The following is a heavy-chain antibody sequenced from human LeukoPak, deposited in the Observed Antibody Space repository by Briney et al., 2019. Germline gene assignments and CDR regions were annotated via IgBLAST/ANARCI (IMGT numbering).Heavy chain of an antibody. CDR3: ARRDYVWGSYRYSPPGY. CDR2: IWYDGSNK. D-gene: IGHD3-16*02. V-gene: IGHV3-33*01. J-gene: IGHJ4*02. Sequence: PGRSLRLSCAASGFTFSSYGMHWVRQAPGKGLEWVAVIWYDGSNKHYADSVKGRFTISRDNSKNTLYLQMNSLRAEDTAVYYCARRDYVWGSYRYSPPGYWGQGTLVTVSS. CDR1: GFTFSSYG.